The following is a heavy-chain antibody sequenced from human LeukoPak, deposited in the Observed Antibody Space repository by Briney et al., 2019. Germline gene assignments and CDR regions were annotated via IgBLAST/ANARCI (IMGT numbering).Heavy chain of an antibody. CDR2: ISSSGSTI. CDR1: GFTFSDYY. V-gene: IGHV3-11*01. Sequence: GGSLRLSCAASGFTFSDYYMSWIRQAPGKGLEWVSYISSSGSTIYYADSVKGRFTISRDNSKNTLYLQMNSLRAEDTAVYYCAKRYSYGDYYFDYWGQGTLVTVSS. D-gene: IGHD5-18*01. J-gene: IGHJ4*02. CDR3: AKRYSYGDYYFDY.